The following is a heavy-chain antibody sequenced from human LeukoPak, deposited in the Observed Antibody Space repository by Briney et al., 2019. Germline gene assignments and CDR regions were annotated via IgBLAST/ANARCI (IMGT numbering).Heavy chain of an antibody. CDR3: ARDVPYYYESSGYYSLGFDI. J-gene: IGHJ3*02. V-gene: IGHV3-21*01. CDR2: ISSSSSYI. D-gene: IGHD3-22*01. Sequence: GSLRLSCAASGFTFSNYSMNWVRQAPGKGLEWVSSISSSSSYIYYADSVKGRFTISRDNAKNSLYLQMNSLRAEDTAVYYCARDVPYYYESSGYYSLGFDIWGLGTMVTVSS. CDR1: GFTFSNYS.